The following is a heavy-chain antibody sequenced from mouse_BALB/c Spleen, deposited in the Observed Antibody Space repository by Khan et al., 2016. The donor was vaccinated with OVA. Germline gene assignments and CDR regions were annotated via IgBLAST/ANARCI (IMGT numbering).Heavy chain of an antibody. Sequence: EVELVESGGGLVQPGGSRKLSCAASGFTFSNFGMHWVRQAPKKGLEWVAYISSGSSTIYYVDTVKGRFTISRDNPKNTLFLQMTSLRSEDTAIYYCARSGGNFHWYFDVRGAGTSVTVSS. CDR1: GFTFSNFG. J-gene: IGHJ1*01. V-gene: IGHV5-17*02. CDR2: ISSGSSTI. D-gene: IGHD2-1*01. CDR3: ARSGGNFHWYFDV.